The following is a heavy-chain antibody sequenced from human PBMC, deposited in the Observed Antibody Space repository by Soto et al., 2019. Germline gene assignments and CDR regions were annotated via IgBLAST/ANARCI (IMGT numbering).Heavy chain of an antibody. J-gene: IGHJ6*02. CDR1: GGSISSYY. V-gene: IGHV4-59*01. CDR3: ARGEQWLIENYYGMDV. D-gene: IGHD6-19*01. CDR2: IYYSGST. Sequence: SETLSLTCTVSGGSISSYYWSWIRQPPGKGLEWIGYIYYSGSTNYNPSLKSRVTISVDTSKNQFSLKLSSVTAADTAVYYCARGEQWLIENYYGMDVWGQGTTVTVSS.